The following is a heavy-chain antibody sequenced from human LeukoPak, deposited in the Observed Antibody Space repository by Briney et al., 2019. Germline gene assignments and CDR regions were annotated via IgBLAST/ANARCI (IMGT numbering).Heavy chain of an antibody. D-gene: IGHD3-3*01. J-gene: IGHJ6*03. CDR1: GGSISSYY. CDR2: IYYSGST. Sequence: SETLSLTCTVSGGSISSYYWSWIRQPPGKGLEWIGYIYYSGSTNYNPSLKSRVTISVDTSKNQFSLKLSSVTAADTAVYYCARNSEWPYYYYYMDVWGKGTTVTVSS. CDR3: ARNSEWPYYYYYMDV. V-gene: IGHV4-59*01.